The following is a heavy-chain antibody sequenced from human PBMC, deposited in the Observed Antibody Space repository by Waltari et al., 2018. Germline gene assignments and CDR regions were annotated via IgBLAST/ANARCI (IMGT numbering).Heavy chain of an antibody. V-gene: IGHV1-2*06. J-gene: IGHJ4*02. CDR1: GYTFTGYY. CDR2: INPNSGGT. D-gene: IGHD3-10*01. CDR3: ARVHGSGNRPVDFDY. Sequence: QVQLVQSGAEVKKPGASVKVSCKASGYTFTGYYMHWVRQAPGQGLEWMGRINPNSGGTNYAQKFQGRVTMTRDTSISTAYMELSRLRSDDTAVYYCARVHGSGNRPVDFDYWGQGTLVTVSS.